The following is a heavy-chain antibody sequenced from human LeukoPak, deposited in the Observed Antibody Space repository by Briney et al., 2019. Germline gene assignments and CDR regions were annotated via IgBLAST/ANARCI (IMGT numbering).Heavy chain of an antibody. D-gene: IGHD5-12*01. CDR2: ISVSSDNT. V-gene: IGHV3-23*01. Sequence: HPGGSLRLSCAASGLTISTYAMSWVRQAPGKGLEWVSTISVSSDNTYCADSVKGRFTISRDNSKNTLYFQMNSLRAEDTAVYYCAKASSGYTFDYWGQGTLVSVSS. CDR1: GLTISTYA. J-gene: IGHJ4*02. CDR3: AKASSGYTFDY.